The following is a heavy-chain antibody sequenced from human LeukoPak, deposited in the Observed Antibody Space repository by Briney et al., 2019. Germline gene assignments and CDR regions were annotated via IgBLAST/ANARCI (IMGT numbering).Heavy chain of an antibody. CDR3: ARYPGDYGDYAEDY. Sequence: GGSLRLSCAASGFTFSSYSMNWVRQAPGKGLEWVSYISSSSSTIYYADSVKGRFTISRDNAKNSLYLQMNSLRAEDTAVYYCARYPGDYGDYAEDYWGQGTLVTVSS. CDR1: GFTFSSYS. J-gene: IGHJ4*02. D-gene: IGHD4-17*01. CDR2: ISSSSSTI. V-gene: IGHV3-48*01.